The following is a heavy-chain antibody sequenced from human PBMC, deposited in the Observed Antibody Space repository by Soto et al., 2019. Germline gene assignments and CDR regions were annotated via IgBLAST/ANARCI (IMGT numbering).Heavy chain of an antibody. V-gene: IGHV3-7*01. CDR1: GFTFTNYW. CDR3: ARHAYNFLTFDS. Sequence: PGGSLRLSCAASGFTFTNYWMNWVRQPPGKGLEWVANIKHLESEKFYVGSVRGRFTISRDNAKNSVYLQMDSLRAEDTAVYYCARHAYNFLTFDSWGQGTLVTGSS. D-gene: IGHD1-1*01. J-gene: IGHJ4*02. CDR2: IKHLESEK.